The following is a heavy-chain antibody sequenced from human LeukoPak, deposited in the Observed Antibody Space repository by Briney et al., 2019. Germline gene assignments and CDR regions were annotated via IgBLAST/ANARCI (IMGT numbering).Heavy chain of an antibody. CDR2: INHSGST. D-gene: IGHD3-16*02. Sequence: SETLSLICAVYGGSFSGYYWSWIRQPPGKGLERIGEINHSGSTNYNPSLKSRVTISVDTSKNQFSLRLTSVTAADTAVYYCARGIPGRSIDYWGQGTLVTVSS. J-gene: IGHJ4*02. CDR1: GGSFSGYY. CDR3: ARGIPGRSIDY. V-gene: IGHV4-34*01.